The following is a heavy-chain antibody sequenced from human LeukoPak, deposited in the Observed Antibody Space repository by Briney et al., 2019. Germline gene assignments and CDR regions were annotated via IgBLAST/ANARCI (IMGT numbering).Heavy chain of an antibody. CDR3: ARDIDKTAMFFKGFDT. V-gene: IGHV4-38-2*02. Sequence: SETLSLTCTVSDYYISSGHYWGWIRQPPGKGLEWIANIHHAGSTYYNPSLKSRVTISVDTSKNQFSLKLNSVTAADTAVYYCARDIDKTAMFFKGFDTWGQGTLVTVSS. CDR2: IHHAGST. J-gene: IGHJ5*02. CDR1: DYYISSGHY. D-gene: IGHD5-18*01.